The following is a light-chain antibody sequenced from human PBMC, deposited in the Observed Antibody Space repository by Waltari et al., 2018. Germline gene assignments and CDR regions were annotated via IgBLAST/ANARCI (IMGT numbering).Light chain of an antibody. CDR1: RSNIGAGDD. CDR2: TNP. V-gene: IGLV1-40*01. Sequence: QSVLTQPPSVAGAPGPRVTISFTGGRSNIGAGDDVHWYPHLPGPPPTLPPYTNPNRPSGVPDRFSGSKSGTSASLAITGLQAEDEGDYYCQSYDSSLSGYVVFGGGTKLTVL. CDR3: QSYDSSLSGYVV. J-gene: IGLJ2*01.